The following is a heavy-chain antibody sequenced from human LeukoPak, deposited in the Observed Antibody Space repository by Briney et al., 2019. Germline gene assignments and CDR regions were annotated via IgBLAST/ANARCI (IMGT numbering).Heavy chain of an antibody. J-gene: IGHJ4*02. V-gene: IGHV3-30*03. CDR1: GFTFSSYG. CDR2: ISYDGSNK. CDR3: ARDAGDYVWGSYRYLDY. Sequence: PGGSLRLSCAASGFTFSSYGMHWVRQAPGKGLEWVAVISYDGSNKYYADSVKGRFTISRDNSKNTLYLQMNSVRAEDTAVYYCARDAGDYVWGSYRYLDYRGQGTLVTVSS. D-gene: IGHD3-16*02.